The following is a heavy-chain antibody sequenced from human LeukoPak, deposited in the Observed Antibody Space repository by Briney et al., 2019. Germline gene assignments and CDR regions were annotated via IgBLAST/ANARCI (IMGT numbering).Heavy chain of an antibody. CDR1: GGSISSSSYY. CDR2: IYYSGST. Sequence: SETLSLTCTVSGGSISSSSYYWGWIRQPPGKGLECIGSIYYSGSTYYNPSLKSRVTISVDTSKNQFSLKLSSVTAADTAVYYCRIGYSSSWVDYWGQGTLVTVSS. D-gene: IGHD6-13*01. J-gene: IGHJ4*02. CDR3: RIGYSSSWVDY. V-gene: IGHV4-39*07.